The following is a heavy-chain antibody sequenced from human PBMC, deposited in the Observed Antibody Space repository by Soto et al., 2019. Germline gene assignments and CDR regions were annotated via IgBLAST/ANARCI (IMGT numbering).Heavy chain of an antibody. V-gene: IGHV1-3*01. CDR1: GYTFSAYT. CDR3: ARDTETLGPRANDALDI. D-gene: IGHD3-3*02. Sequence: ASVKVSCKATGYTFSAYTMNWVRQAPGQSLEWMGWINAGSGNTKYSQNFQGRVSVTRDTSASTVYMELTGLTSEDTAVYYCARDTETLGPRANDALDIWGQGTMVTVSS. CDR2: INAGSGNT. J-gene: IGHJ3*02.